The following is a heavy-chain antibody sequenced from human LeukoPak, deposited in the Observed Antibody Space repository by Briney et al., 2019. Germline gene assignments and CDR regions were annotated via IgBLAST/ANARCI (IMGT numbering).Heavy chain of an antibody. J-gene: IGHJ1*01. CDR2: IKSDGTNA. CDR3: LRDTLYDSGSYPYFQH. Sequence: GGSLRLSCAASGFTFSNAWMSWVRQGPGKGLVWVSRIKSDGTNAYYADSVKGRFTISRDNARNTLYLQMNSLRAEDTAVYYCLRDTLYDSGSYPYFQHWGQGTLVTVSS. V-gene: IGHV3-74*01. CDR1: GFTFSNAW. D-gene: IGHD3-10*01.